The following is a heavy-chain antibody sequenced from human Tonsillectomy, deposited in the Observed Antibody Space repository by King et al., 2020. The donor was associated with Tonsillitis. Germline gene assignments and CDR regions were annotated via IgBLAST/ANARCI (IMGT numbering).Heavy chain of an antibody. J-gene: IGHJ3*02. CDR3: ARDYPDDAFDI. Sequence: VQLVESGGGLVQPGGSLRLSCAASGFTFSSYWMSWVRQAPGKGLEWVANIKQDGSEKYYVDSVKGRFTISRDNAKNSLYLQMNSLRGEDTAVYYCARDYPDDAFDIWGQGTMGTVSS. V-gene: IGHV3-7*01. CDR1: GFTFSSYW. CDR2: IKQDGSEK. D-gene: IGHD3-16*02.